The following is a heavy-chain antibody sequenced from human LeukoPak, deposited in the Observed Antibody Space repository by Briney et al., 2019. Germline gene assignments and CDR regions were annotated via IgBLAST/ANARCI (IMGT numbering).Heavy chain of an antibody. D-gene: IGHD3-22*01. CDR2: ISAYNGNT. V-gene: IGHV1-18*01. J-gene: IGHJ5*02. CDR1: GYTFTSYG. CDR3: ARDLSSGYSNWFDP. Sequence: ASVKVSCKASGYTFTSYGIGWVRQAPGQGLEWMGWISAYNGNTNYAQKLQGRVTMTTDTSTSTAYMELRSLRSDDTAVYYCARDLSSGYSNWFDPWGQGTLVTVSS.